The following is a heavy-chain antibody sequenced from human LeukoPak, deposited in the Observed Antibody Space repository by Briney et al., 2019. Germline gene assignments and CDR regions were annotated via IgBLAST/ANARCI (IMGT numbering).Heavy chain of an antibody. CDR3: ARDRGWELFDY. CDR1: GGSISSYY. CDR2: IYYSGST. V-gene: IGHV4-59*01. Sequence: SETLSLTCSVSGGSISSYYWSWIRQPPGKGLEWIGYIYYSGSTNYNPSLKTRVTMSLDTSKNQFSLKLSSVTAADTAVYYCARDRGWELFDYWGQGTLVTVSS. D-gene: IGHD1-7*01. J-gene: IGHJ4*02.